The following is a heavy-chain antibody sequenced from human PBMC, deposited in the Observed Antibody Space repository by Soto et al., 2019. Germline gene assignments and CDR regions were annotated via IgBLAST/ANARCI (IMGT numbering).Heavy chain of an antibody. CDR1: GGSISSYY. D-gene: IGHD6-19*01. J-gene: IGHJ6*02. CDR2: IYYSGST. CDR3: ARLRVSGWYNRGGYYYGMDV. Sequence: PSETLSLTCTVSGGSISSYYWSWIRQPPGKGLEWIGYIYYSGSTNYNPSLKSRVTISVDTSKNQFSLKLSSVTAADTAVYYCARLRVSGWYNRGGYYYGMDVWGQGTTVTVS. V-gene: IGHV4-59*01.